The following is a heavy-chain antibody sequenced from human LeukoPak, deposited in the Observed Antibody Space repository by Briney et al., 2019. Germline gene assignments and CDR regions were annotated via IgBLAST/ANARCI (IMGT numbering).Heavy chain of an antibody. V-gene: IGHV4-4*07. CDR3: ARGRYSGSYYVVDY. CDR1: GGSISSYY. J-gene: IGHJ4*02. D-gene: IGHD1-26*01. CDR2: IYTSGST. Sequence: SETLSLTCTVSGGSISSYYWSWIRQPAGKGLEWIGRIYTSGSTNYNPSLKSRVAMSVDTSKNQFSLKLSSVTAADTAVYYCARGRYSGSYYVVDYWGQGTLVTVSS.